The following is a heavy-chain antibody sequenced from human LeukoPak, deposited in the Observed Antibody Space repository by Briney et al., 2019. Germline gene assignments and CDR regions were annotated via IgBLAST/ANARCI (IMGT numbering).Heavy chain of an antibody. CDR3: ARGALLRIAADPF. CDR2: ISANSLHI. D-gene: IGHD6-13*01. V-gene: IGHV3-21*01. CDR1: GFTFSDYA. J-gene: IGHJ4*02. Sequence: AGGSLRLSCVASGFTFSDYAMSWVRQAPGKGLEWVSSISANSLHIFYADSVKGRFTISRDNAKNSLYLQMNSLRAEDTAVYYCARGALLRIAADPFWGQGTLVTVSS.